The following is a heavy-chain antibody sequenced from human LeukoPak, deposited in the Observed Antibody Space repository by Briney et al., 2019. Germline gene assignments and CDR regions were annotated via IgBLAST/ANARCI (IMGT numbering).Heavy chain of an antibody. D-gene: IGHD3-10*01. J-gene: IGHJ4*02. CDR1: GFTFDDYG. Sequence: GGSLRLSCAASGFTFDDYGMSWVRQAPGKGLEWVSAISGSGGSTYYADSVKGRFTISRDNSKNTLYLQMNNLRAEDTAVYYCARVVPPTDYGSGSYFWDPYYFDYWGQGTLVTVSS. V-gene: IGHV3-23*01. CDR3: ARVVPPTDYGSGSYFWDPYYFDY. CDR2: ISGSGGST.